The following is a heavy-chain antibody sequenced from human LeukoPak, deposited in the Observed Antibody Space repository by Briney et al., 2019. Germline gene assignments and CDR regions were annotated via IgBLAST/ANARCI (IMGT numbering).Heavy chain of an antibody. Sequence: SETLSLTCTVSGGSISINNYYWAWIRQPPGKGLEWIGSIYYTGTTYYNPSLKNRVTISVDTSKNQFSLRLSSVTAADTAVYYCARQAVLVWFGELSGVKYYFDYWGQGTPVTVSS. CDR1: GGSISINNYY. D-gene: IGHD3-10*01. CDR2: IYYTGTT. CDR3: ARQAVLVWFGELSGVKYYFDY. V-gene: IGHV4-39*01. J-gene: IGHJ4*02.